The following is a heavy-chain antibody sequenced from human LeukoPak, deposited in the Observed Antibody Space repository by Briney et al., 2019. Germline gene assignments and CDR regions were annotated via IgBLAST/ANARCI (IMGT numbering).Heavy chain of an antibody. CDR1: GFTFSRHG. CDR3: ARELEAVAAPFDY. J-gene: IGHJ4*02. Sequence: PGRSLRLSCAASGFTFSRHGMHWVRQAPGKGLEWVAVIGDTGRARYYADSVTGRFTTSRDNSQNTLYLEMNSLRYEDTALYYCARELEAVAAPFDYWGQGTLVTVSS. D-gene: IGHD6-19*01. CDR2: IGDTGRAR. V-gene: IGHV3-30*03.